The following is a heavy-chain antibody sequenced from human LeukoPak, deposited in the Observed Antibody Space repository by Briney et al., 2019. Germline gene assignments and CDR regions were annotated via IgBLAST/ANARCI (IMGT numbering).Heavy chain of an antibody. D-gene: IGHD1-1*01. V-gene: IGHV4-31*03. J-gene: IGHJ4*02. CDR1: GGSFNSGNYY. CDR2: IFYSGRS. Sequence: SETLSLTCTVSGGSFNSGNYYWTWIRQHPGKGLEWIGYIFYSGRSYYNPSLKSRVTISVDTSKNQFSLKLSSVTAADTAVYYCARQNDANFYFDYWGQGTLVTVSS. CDR3: ARQNDANFYFDY.